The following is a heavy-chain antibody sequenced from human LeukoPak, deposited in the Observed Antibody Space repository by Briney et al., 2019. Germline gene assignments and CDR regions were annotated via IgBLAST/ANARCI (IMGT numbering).Heavy chain of an antibody. Sequence: GASVKVSCEASGYTFTGYYMHWVRQAPGQGLEWMRWINPNSGGTNYAQKFQGRVTMTRDTSISTAYMELSRLRSDDTAVYYCARDAHNRFGDVWGMVPLGGPTDYWGQGTLVTVSS. D-gene: IGHD3-16*01. CDR2: INPNSGGT. CDR3: ARDAHNRFGDVWGMVPLGGPTDY. J-gene: IGHJ4*02. CDR1: GYTFTGYY. V-gene: IGHV1-2*02.